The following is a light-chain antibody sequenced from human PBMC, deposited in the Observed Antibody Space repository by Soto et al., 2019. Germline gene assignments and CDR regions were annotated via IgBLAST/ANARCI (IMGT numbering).Light chain of an antibody. CDR3: QQSHSRVT. V-gene: IGKV1-39*01. CDR2: AAS. CDR1: QTISSR. Sequence: DIQMTQSPSSLSASVGASVTISCRASQTISSRLSWYQQEPGKAPRLLIYAASRLQSGVPSRFTGSGSGTDFTLTISGLQPEDFATYYCQQSHSRVTFGQGTKVE. J-gene: IGKJ1*01.